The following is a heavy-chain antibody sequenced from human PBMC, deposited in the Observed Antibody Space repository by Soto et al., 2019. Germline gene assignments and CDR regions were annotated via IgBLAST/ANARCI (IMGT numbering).Heavy chain of an antibody. CDR2: FIPMFNRP. Sequence: QVQPVQSGADVKKPGSSVKVSCKASGGTFSSYAISWVRQAPGQGLEWMGGFIPMFNRPHSARKFQGRVTITADESTSTAYMDLSSLRSEDTAVYYCARGQFHHVSNYYYALDVWGQGTTVTVSS. J-gene: IGHJ6*02. V-gene: IGHV1-69*01. CDR1: GGTFSSYA. CDR3: ARGQFHHVSNYYYALDV.